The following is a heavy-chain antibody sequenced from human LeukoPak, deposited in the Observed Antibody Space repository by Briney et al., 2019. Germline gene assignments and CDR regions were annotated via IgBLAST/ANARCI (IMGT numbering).Heavy chain of an antibody. CDR3: ARSEVLRYFD. CDR2: IYSGGST. J-gene: IGHJ4*02. CDR1: GFTVSSNY. D-gene: IGHD3-9*01. V-gene: IGHV3-66*01. Sequence: GGSLRLSCAASGFTVSSNYMSWVCQAPGKGLEWVSVIYSGGSTYYADSVKGRFTISRDNSKNTLYLQMNSLRAEDTAVYYCARSEVLRYFDWGQGTLVTVSS.